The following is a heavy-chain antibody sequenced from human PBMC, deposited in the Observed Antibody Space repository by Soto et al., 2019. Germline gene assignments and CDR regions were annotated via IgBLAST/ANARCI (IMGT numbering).Heavy chain of an antibody. J-gene: IGHJ4*02. Sequence: QVQLLESGGGVVQPGRSLKLSCTTSGFTFSLYGMHWVRQAPGKGLEWLAVISFDGKNRYYADSVKGGFTISRDNSKTTLFLQMSNLRADDTAVYFCAKGAQAAAVLDHWGQGALVTVAS. V-gene: IGHV3-30*18. CDR1: GFTFSLYG. CDR2: ISFDGKNR. D-gene: IGHD6-25*01. CDR3: AKGAQAAAVLDH.